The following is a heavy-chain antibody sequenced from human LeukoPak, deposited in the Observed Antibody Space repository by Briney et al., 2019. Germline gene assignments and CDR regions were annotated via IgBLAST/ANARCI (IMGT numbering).Heavy chain of an antibody. Sequence: GGSLRLPCAVSGFTFSSYAMSWVRQAPGKGLEWVSAISGSGGSTYYADSVKGRFTISRDNSKNTLYLQMNSLRAEDTAVYYCAKDPPFPVGATYWGQGTLVTVSS. CDR1: GFTFSSYA. CDR3: AKDPPFPVGATY. V-gene: IGHV3-23*01. D-gene: IGHD1-26*01. CDR2: ISGSGGST. J-gene: IGHJ4*02.